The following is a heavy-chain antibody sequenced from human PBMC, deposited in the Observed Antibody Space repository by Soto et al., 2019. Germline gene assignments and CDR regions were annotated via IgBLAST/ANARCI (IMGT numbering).Heavy chain of an antibody. Sequence: LSLTCTVSGGSISSGCYYWSWIRQHPGKGLEWIGYIYYSGSTYYNPSLKSRVTISVDTSKNQFSLKLSSVTAADTAVYYCARDLVKGLSYYYYGMDVWGQGTTVTVSS. CDR3: ARDLVKGLSYYYYGMDV. D-gene: IGHD5-12*01. J-gene: IGHJ6*02. CDR2: IYYSGST. V-gene: IGHV4-31*03. CDR1: GGSISSGCYY.